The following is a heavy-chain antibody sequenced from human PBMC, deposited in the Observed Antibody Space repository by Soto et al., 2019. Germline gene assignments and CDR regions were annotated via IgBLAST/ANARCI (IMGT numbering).Heavy chain of an antibody. CDR2: IYSNGGT. V-gene: IGHV4-59*08. J-gene: IGHJ6*02. CDR3: VRQGIGALHGLVDV. CDR1: GDSIGTYN. Sequence: QVQLQASGPGLVKPSDTLSLTCTVSGDSIGTYNWGWIRQPPGKRLEWIGYIYSNGGTSYNPALYSRVTISADTSTKQFSLRLSSVTAADTAVYYCVRQGIGALHGLVDVWGQGTKVTVSS. D-gene: IGHD1-26*01.